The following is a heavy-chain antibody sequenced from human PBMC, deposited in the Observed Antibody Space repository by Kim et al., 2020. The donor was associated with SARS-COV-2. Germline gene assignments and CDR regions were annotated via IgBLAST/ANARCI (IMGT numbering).Heavy chain of an antibody. Sequence: GGSLRLSCAASGFTFSNAWMSWVRQAPGKGLEWVGRIKSKTDGGTTDYAAPVKGRFTISRDDSKNTLYLQMNSLKTEDTAVYYCTTYYGDLSYFDYWGQGTLVTVSS. CDR2: IKSKTDGGTT. D-gene: IGHD4-17*01. CDR3: TTYYGDLSYFDY. J-gene: IGHJ4*02. V-gene: IGHV3-15*01. CDR1: GFTFSNAW.